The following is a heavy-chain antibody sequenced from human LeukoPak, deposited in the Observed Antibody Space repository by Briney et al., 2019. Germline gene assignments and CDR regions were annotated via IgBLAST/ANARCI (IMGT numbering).Heavy chain of an antibody. D-gene: IGHD6-6*01. CDR3: ARFGGIAARPADAFDI. CDR1: GCTVSSNY. Sequence: GSLRLSCAASGCTVSSNYMSWVRQAPGTGLEWVSVIYSGGSTYYADSVKGRFTISRHNSKNTLYLQMNSLRAEDTAVYYCARFGGIAARPADAFDIWGQGTMVTVSS. CDR2: IYSGGST. J-gene: IGHJ3*02. V-gene: IGHV3-53*04.